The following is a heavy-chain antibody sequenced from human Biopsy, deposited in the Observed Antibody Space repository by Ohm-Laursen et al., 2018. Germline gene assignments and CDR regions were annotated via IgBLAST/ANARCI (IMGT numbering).Heavy chain of an antibody. CDR3: ARGTGRYYVYGAFDI. V-gene: IGHV4-4*07. D-gene: IGHD1-26*01. J-gene: IGHJ3*02. Sequence: SETLSLTCAVSGDSINNYYWSWIRQPAGKGLEWIGLIYTSGSPNYNLPLESRVTMSVDTSKNQFSLNLRSVTAADTAVYYCARGTGRYYVYGAFDIWGQGTVVTVSS. CDR2: IYTSGSP. CDR1: GDSINNYY.